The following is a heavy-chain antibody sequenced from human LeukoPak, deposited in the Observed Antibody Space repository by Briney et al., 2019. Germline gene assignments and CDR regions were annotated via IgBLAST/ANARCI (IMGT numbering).Heavy chain of an antibody. CDR3: ASIPVDY. CDR1: GGSITISNYY. V-gene: IGHV4-39*02. Sequence: SETLSLTCTVSGGSITISNYYWAWIRQPPGKGLEWIGSTYYTGTTYYNPSLKSRVTILVDTSKNHFSLELNSVTAADTAVYYCASIPVDYWGQGTLVTVSS. CDR2: TYYTGTT. J-gene: IGHJ4*02. D-gene: IGHD6-19*01.